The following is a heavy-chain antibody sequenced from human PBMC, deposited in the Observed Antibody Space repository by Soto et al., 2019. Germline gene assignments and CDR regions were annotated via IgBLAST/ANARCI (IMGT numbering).Heavy chain of an antibody. CDR1: GFTFSSYW. D-gene: IGHD3-3*01. J-gene: IGHJ6*02. V-gene: IGHV3-74*01. CDR2: INSDGSST. CDR3: ARVPPYYDFWSGYYKPYSYYYGMDV. Sequence: EVQLVESGGGLVQPGGSLRLSCAASGFTFSSYWMHWVRQAPGKGLVWVSRINSDGSSTSYADSVKGRFTISRDNAKNTLYLQMNSLRAEDTAVYYCARVPPYYDFWSGYYKPYSYYYGMDVWGQGTTVTVSS.